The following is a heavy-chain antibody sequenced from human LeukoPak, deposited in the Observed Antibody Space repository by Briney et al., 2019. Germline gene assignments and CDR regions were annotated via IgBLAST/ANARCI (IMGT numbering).Heavy chain of an antibody. CDR2: INPSSGST. V-gene: IGHV1-46*01. CDR3: ARDKRVAVAGTYIYYYYMDV. Sequence: ASVKVSCKASGYTFTSYYMHWVRQAPGQGLEWMGIINPSSGSTSYAQKFQGRVTMTRDTSTSTVYLELSSLRSEDTAVYYCARDKRVAVAGTYIYYYYMDVWGNGTTVTISS. J-gene: IGHJ6*03. D-gene: IGHD6-19*01. CDR1: GYTFTSYY.